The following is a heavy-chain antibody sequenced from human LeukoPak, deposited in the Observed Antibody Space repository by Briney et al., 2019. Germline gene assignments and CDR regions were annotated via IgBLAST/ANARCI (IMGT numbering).Heavy chain of an antibody. Sequence: SQTLSLTCTVSGGSISSGDYYWSWIRQPPGKGLEWIGYIYYSGSTYYNPSLKSRVTISVDTSKNQFSLELSSVTAADTAVYYCARAEGVAAEFDYWGQGTLVTVSS. D-gene: IGHD2-15*01. J-gene: IGHJ4*02. CDR1: GGSISSGDYY. V-gene: IGHV4-30-4*01. CDR3: ARAEGVAAEFDY. CDR2: IYYSGST.